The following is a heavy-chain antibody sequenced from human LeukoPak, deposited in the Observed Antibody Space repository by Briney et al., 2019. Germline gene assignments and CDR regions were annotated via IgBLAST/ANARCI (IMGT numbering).Heavy chain of an antibody. V-gene: IGHV3-23*01. Sequence: PGGSLRLSCAASGFTFSSYAMNWVRQAPGKGLEWVSVISGSGGSTNYADSVKGRFTISRDNSKNTLYLQMNSLRAEDTAVYYCAKDGRAYYDSSGPTDYWGQGTLVTVSS. J-gene: IGHJ4*02. CDR2: ISGSGGST. D-gene: IGHD3-22*01. CDR3: AKDGRAYYDSSGPTDY. CDR1: GFTFSSYA.